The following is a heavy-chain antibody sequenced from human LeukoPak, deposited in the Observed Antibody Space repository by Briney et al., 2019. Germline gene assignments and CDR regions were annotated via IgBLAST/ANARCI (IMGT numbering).Heavy chain of an antibody. J-gene: IGHJ4*02. V-gene: IGHV3-9*01. CDR1: GFTFDDYA. CDR3: AKDIGWELGDGFDY. D-gene: IGHD1-26*01. CDR2: ISWNSGSI. Sequence: GGSLRLSCAASGFTFDDYAMHWVRQAPGKGLEWVSGISWNSGSIGYADSVKGRFTISRDNAKNSLYLQMNSLRAEDTALYYCAKDIGWELGDGFDYWGQGTLVTVSS.